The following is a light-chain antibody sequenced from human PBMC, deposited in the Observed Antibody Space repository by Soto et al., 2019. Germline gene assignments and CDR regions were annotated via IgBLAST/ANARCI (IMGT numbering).Light chain of an antibody. CDR3: QQYNNWPRT. CDR1: RSVNDF. J-gene: IGKJ1*01. V-gene: IGKV3D-15*01. CDR2: DAS. Sequence: ETVMTQSQATLSVSPWERGTLSSRAARSVNDFVAWDQQKPGQAPSLLLSDASNRATGIPDRFSRSGSGTEFTLAISSLQSEDFAVYYCQQYNNWPRTFGQGTKVDNK.